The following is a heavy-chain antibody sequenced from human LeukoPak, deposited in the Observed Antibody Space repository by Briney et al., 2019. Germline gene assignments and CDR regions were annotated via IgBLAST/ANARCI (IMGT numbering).Heavy chain of an antibody. CDR2: ISHSGNA. J-gene: IGHJ1*01. D-gene: IGHD6-13*01. CDR3: ARGMSSVAAVGL. V-gene: IGHV4-38-2*01. Sequence: PSETLSLTCAVSGFSINTAHYWGWVRQPPGEGLEWIGSISHSGNAYYNPSLKSRVTISLDASKSQFSLKVTSLTAADTAVYYCARGMSSVAAVGLWGRGTLVTVSS. CDR1: GFSINTAHY.